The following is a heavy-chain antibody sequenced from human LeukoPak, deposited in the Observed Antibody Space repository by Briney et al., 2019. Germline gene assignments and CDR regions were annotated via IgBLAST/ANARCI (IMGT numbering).Heavy chain of an antibody. CDR1: GYTFTDYY. CDR3: ARRSGGTTTVNDGFEV. D-gene: IGHD4-17*01. J-gene: IGHJ3*01. CDR2: INPNNGGI. V-gene: IGHV1-2*02. Sequence: GASVKVSCKASGYTFTDYYIQWVRQAPGQGLEWLGWINPNNGGIKYAQKFQGRVTVTRDTSISTAYIELNELRSDDTAVYYCARRSGGTTTVNDGFEVWGQGTMVTVSS.